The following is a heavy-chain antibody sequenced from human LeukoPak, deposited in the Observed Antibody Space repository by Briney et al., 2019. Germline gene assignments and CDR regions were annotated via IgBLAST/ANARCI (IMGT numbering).Heavy chain of an antibody. CDR3: TKDLRGWSNS. D-gene: IGHD5/OR15-5a*01. J-gene: IGHJ5*01. V-gene: IGHV3-23*01. Sequence: PGGSLRLSCAASGFTFTSYAMSWVRQAPGKGLEWVSAMSGSGDSTNYADSVKGRFTISRDNSKNTVYLQMNSLRGDDTAVYYCTKDLRGWSNSWGQGTLVTVSS. CDR2: MSGSGDST. CDR1: GFTFTSYA.